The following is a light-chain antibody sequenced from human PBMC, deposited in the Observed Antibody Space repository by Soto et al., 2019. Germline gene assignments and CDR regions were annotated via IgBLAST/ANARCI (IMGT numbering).Light chain of an antibody. V-gene: IGKV1-39*01. Sequence: IQMTQSPSSLSASVGDRVTITVRASQSISSYLNWYQQKPGKAPKLLIYAASTLQSGVPSRFSGSGSGTDFTLTITSLQPEDFATYYCQQFYSAPITFGQGTRLEIK. CDR1: QSISSY. CDR3: QQFYSAPIT. J-gene: IGKJ5*01. CDR2: AAS.